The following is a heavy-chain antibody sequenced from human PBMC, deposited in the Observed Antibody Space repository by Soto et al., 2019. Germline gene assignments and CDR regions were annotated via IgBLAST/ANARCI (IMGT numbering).Heavy chain of an antibody. CDR2: INHSGST. V-gene: IGHV4-34*01. CDR3: ARGLYYDSSGYYQNDY. D-gene: IGHD3-22*01. CDR1: GGSFSGYY. J-gene: IGHJ4*02. Sequence: PSETLSLTCAVYGGSFSGYYWSWIRQPPGKGLEWIGEINHSGSTNYNPSLKSRVTISVDTSKNQFSLKLSSVTAADTAVYYCARGLYYDSSGYYQNDYWGQGTLVTVSS.